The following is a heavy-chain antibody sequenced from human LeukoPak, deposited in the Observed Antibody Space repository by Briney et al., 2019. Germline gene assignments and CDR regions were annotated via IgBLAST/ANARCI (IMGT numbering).Heavy chain of an antibody. CDR2: TYYSGST. CDR1: GGSISSSNYC. Sequence: PSETLSLTCTVSGGSISSSNYCWGWIRQPPGKGLEWIGTTYYSGSTYYNPSLKSRVTISVDTSKNQFSLKLSSVSAADTAVYYCARRPLSYGSGGRCSQYFDYWGQGTLVTVSS. V-gene: IGHV4-39*01. CDR3: ARRPLSYGSGGRCSQYFDY. J-gene: IGHJ4*02. D-gene: IGHD2-15*01.